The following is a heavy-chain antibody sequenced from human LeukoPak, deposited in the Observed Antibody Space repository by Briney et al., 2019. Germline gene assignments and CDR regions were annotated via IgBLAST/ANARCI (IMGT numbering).Heavy chain of an antibody. J-gene: IGHJ4*02. V-gene: IGHV1-69*05. CDR3: ARDRDGYRGGYYFDY. CDR1: GGTFSNYA. D-gene: IGHD5-24*01. CDR2: IIPIFGTA. Sequence: SVKVSCKASGGTFSNYAISWVRQAPGQGLEWMGGIIPIFGTANYAQKFQGRVTITTDESTSTAYMELSSLRSEDTAVYYCARDRDGYRGGYYFDYWGQGTLVTVSS.